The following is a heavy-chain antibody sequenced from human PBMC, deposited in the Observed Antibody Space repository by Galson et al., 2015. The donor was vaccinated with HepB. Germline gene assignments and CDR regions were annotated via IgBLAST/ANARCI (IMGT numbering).Heavy chain of an antibody. CDR2: MNTNTGKP. CDR3: ARSPLRFLDWLPYYDYYYMDV. J-gene: IGHJ6*03. Sequence: SGKVSGKASGYTFTDYVVNWVRQAPGQGLEWRGWMNTNTGKPTYAPGFAGRFVVSLDTSGTTAYLQISSLETDDTAVYYCARSPLRFLDWLPYYDYYYMDVWGEGTTVTVSS. V-gene: IGHV7-4-1*02. D-gene: IGHD3-3*01. CDR1: GYTFTDYV.